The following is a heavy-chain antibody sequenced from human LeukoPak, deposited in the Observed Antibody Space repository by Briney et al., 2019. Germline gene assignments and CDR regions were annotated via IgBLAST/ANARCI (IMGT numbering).Heavy chain of an antibody. CDR3: ARESIGSIAAENWFDP. Sequence: SETLSLTCTVSGGSISSYYWSWIRQPPGKGLEWIGEINHSGSTNYNPSLKSRVTISVDTSKNQFSLKLSSVTAADTAVYYCARESIGSIAAENWFDPWGQGTLVTVSS. V-gene: IGHV4-34*01. D-gene: IGHD6-13*01. CDR1: GGSISSYY. CDR2: INHSGST. J-gene: IGHJ5*02.